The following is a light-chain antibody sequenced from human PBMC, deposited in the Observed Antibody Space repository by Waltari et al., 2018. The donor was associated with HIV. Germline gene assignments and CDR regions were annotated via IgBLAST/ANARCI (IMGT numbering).Light chain of an antibody. CDR1: QSLLYSNAYNN. CDR2: LNA. Sequence: DMVMTQSPLSLPVTPGEPASISCRCSQSLLYSNAYNNWVGYVQKPAHTPQLLLYLNANRVPGVPDRCCGSRSGTDDTLKISRVEAEDVLVYYCMQAPQASPTFGGGTKVEIK. CDR3: MQAPQASPT. J-gene: IGKJ4*01. V-gene: IGKV2-28*01.